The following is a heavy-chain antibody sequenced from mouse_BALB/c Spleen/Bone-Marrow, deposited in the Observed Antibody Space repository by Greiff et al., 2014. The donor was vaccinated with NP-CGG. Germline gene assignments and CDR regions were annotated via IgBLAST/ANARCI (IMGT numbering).Heavy chain of an antibody. CDR2: INPGSGGT. J-gene: IGHJ2*01. Sequence: VPLQQSXAELVRPGTSVKVSCKASGYAFTNYLIEWVKQRPGQGLEWIGVINPGSGGTNYNEKLKGKATLTADKSSSTAYMQLSSLTSDDSAVYFCARGDYRSYYFDYWGQGTTLTVSS. D-gene: IGHD2-14*01. CDR3: ARGDYRSYYFDY. V-gene: IGHV1-54*01. CDR1: GYAFTNYL.